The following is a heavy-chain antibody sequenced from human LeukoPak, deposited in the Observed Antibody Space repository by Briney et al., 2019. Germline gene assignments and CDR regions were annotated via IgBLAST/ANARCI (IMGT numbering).Heavy chain of an antibody. J-gene: IGHJ4*02. CDR1: GFTFRNAW. V-gene: IGHV3-15*01. D-gene: IGHD6-13*01. Sequence: PGGSLRLSCAASGFTFRNAWMSWVRQAPGKGLEWIGRIKSQTDGGTIAYAAPVKGRFTTSRDDSKNTLDLQMNSLKTEDTAVYYCATAAGIAAPGTKGLDYWGQGTLVTVSS. CDR2: IKSQTDGGTI. CDR3: ATAAGIAAPGTKGLDY.